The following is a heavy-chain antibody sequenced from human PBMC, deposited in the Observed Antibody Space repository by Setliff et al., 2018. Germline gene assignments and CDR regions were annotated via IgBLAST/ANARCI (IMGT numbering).Heavy chain of an antibody. V-gene: IGHV4-34*01. CDR1: GASFSGTY. D-gene: IGHD3-22*01. CDR3: RVWVDMIEVDS. J-gene: IGHJ4*02. Sequence: SETLSLTCAVYGASFSGTYCSWIRQSPGKGLEWIGEINHTGSPNWIGEINHSGSPNYNPSLKSRVTMSVDTSKNQFSLKLTSVTAADTAVYYCRVWVDMIEVDSWAQGTLVTSP. CDR2: INHSGSP.